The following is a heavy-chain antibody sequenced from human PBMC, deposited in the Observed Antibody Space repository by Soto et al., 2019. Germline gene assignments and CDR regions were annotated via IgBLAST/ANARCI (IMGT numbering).Heavy chain of an antibody. Sequence: GGSLRLSCAASGFIFENFGMSWVRQAPGKGLEWISSISGSGFKKYYADSVKGRFTISRDNSKSTVYLELNNLSAEDTAVCHCAKNQGVELVPLATVDWFDPWGQGSVVTVSS. CDR1: GFIFENFG. V-gene: IGHV3-23*01. J-gene: IGHJ5*02. D-gene: IGHD1-26*01. CDR2: ISGSGFKK. CDR3: AKNQGVELVPLATVDWFDP.